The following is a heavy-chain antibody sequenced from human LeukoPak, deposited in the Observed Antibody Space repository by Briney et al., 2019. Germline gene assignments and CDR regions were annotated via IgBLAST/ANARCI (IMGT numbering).Heavy chain of an antibody. Sequence: SETLSLTCTVSGGSISSSSYYWGWIRQPPGKGLEWIGSIYYSGSTYYNPSLKSRVTISVDTSKNQFSLKLSSVTAADTAVYYCATVRGVMVYWGQGTLVTVSS. CDR2: IYYSGST. D-gene: IGHD3-10*01. J-gene: IGHJ4*02. CDR1: GGSISSSSYY. V-gene: IGHV4-39*07. CDR3: ATVRGVMVY.